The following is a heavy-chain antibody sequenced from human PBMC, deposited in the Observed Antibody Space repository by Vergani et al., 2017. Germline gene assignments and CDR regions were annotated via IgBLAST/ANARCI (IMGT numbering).Heavy chain of an antibody. CDR1: GESFSSFY. CDR2: INNDGHT. Sequence: QVQLQQWGAGVVKPSGTLSLTCAVFGESFSSFYWSWIRQPPGKGPEWIGEINNDGHTNYNTSLESRVTVSRDTAKNQFSLNLMSATAADTAMYYCAVRPRVNLVGGEIVTKRTFDYWIQGSLVTVSS. V-gene: IGHV4-34*02. D-gene: IGHD2-8*02. J-gene: IGHJ4*02. CDR3: AVRPRVNLVGGEIVTKRTFDY.